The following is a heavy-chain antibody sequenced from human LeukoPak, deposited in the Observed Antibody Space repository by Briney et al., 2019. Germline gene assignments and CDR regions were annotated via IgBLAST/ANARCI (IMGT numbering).Heavy chain of an antibody. CDR3: ARRHLEGYNAYGLFDY. CDR2: IYHNGST. V-gene: IGHV4-4*02. Sequence: SETLSLTCAVSGGSISGSNWWSWVRQSPGKGLEWIGEIYHNGSTNYNPSLKSRITISVDKSKNLFSLKLSSVTAADAGVYHCARRHLEGYNAYGLFDYWGQGTLVSVSS. CDR1: GGSISGSNW. D-gene: IGHD5-12*01. J-gene: IGHJ4*02.